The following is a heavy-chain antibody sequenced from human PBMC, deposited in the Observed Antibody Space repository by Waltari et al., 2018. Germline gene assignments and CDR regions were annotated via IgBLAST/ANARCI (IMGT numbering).Heavy chain of an antibody. CDR1: GYTFSDYH. D-gene: IGHD1-26*01. CDR2: SNPKKWDT. Sequence: QVQLVQSGTEVKKPGASVRVSCHASGYTFSDYHLHWVRQTPGQGFVWRVWSNPKKWDTSYGRNFLGRVTMTRDTSINTAYMDLSGRRSGEAAVFYCARDPGPIVGAPDFWGQGTLVTVSS. J-gene: IGHJ4*02. CDR3: ARDPGPIVGAPDF. V-gene: IGHV1-2*02.